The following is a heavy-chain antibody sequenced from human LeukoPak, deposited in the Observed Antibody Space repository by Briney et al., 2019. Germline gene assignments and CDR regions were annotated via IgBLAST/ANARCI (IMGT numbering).Heavy chain of an antibody. Sequence: GASVKVSCTSSGGTFNTHIFNWVRQAPGQGLEWMGRITPIIGTTKYAQRFQGRVTITADTSTSPAYLELRGLTYDDSAVYYCTRVTLRGSKYNWFDPWGQGTHVSVSS. D-gene: IGHD1-26*01. J-gene: IGHJ5*02. CDR2: ITPIIGTT. CDR1: GGTFNTHI. CDR3: TRVTLRGSKYNWFDP. V-gene: IGHV1-69*08.